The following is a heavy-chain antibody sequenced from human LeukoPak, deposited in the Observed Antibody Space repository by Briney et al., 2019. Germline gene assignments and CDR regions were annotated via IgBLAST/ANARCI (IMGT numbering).Heavy chain of an antibody. CDR2: IIPIFGTA. CDR1: GGTFSSYA. J-gene: IGHJ4*02. CDR3: ARSHPGGSYGNFDY. V-gene: IGHV1-69*13. Sequence: SVKVSCKASGGTFSSYAISWVRQAPGQGLEWMGGIIPIFGTANYAQKFQGRVTITADESTSTAYMELSSLRSEDTAVYYCARSHPGGSYGNFDYWGQGTLVTVSS. D-gene: IGHD1-26*01.